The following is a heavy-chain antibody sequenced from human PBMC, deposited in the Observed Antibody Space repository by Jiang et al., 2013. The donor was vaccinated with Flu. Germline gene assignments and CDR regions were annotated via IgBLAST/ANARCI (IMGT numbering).Heavy chain of an antibody. Sequence: SGAEVKKPGSSVKVSCKASGGTFNNYAFNWVRQAPGQGLEWMGRIIPFLAIANYAQNFQGRLTFTADKSTSTAYMEVRSLRSEDTAVYYCARGPPIYSSSDFDYWGQGTLVTVSS. D-gene: IGHD6-19*01. CDR3: ARGPPIYSSSDFDY. J-gene: IGHJ4*02. CDR1: GGTFNNYA. V-gene: IGHV1-69*04. CDR2: IIPFLAIA.